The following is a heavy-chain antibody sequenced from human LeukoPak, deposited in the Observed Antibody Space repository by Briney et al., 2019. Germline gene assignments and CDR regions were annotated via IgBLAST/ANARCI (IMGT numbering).Heavy chain of an antibody. D-gene: IGHD2-21*01. CDR1: GYTFTSYD. CDR2: MNPNSGNT. V-gene: IGHV1-8*01. CDR3: ARGRRVSRPYNWFDP. Sequence: ASVKVSCKASGYTFTSYDINWVRQAPGQGLEWMGWMNPNSGNTGYAQKFQGRVTMPPNTSISTAYMELSSLRSEDTAVYYCARGRRVSRPYNWFDPGGEGPLVTVPS. J-gene: IGHJ5*02.